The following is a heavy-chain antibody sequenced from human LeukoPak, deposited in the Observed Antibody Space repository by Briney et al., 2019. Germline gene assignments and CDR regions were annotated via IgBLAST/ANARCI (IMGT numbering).Heavy chain of an antibody. CDR3: ARPYSGYETDY. CDR2: ISSSGSTI. CDR1: GFTFSSYE. J-gene: IGHJ4*02. D-gene: IGHD5-12*01. Sequence: GGSLTLSCAASGFTFSSYEMNWLRQAPGKGLEGVSYISSSGSTIYYADSVKGRFTISRENAKNSLYLQMNSLRAEDTAVYYCARPYSGYETDYWGQGILVTVSS. V-gene: IGHV3-48*03.